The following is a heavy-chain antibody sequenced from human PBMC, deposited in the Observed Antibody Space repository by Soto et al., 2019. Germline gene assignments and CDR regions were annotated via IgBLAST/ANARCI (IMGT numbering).Heavy chain of an antibody. D-gene: IGHD2-2*01. V-gene: IGHV1-69*13. CDR1: GATLSNYA. CDR2: IIPIFGST. J-gene: IGHJ5*02. CDR3: ARGSLPAANGWFDP. Sequence: GASVKVSCKAAGATLSNYAITWVRQAPGQGLEWMGGIIPIFGSTDYAQKFQGRVTITADDSTTTAFMELNTLTSEDTAVYYCARGSLPAANGWFDPWGQGTLVTVSS.